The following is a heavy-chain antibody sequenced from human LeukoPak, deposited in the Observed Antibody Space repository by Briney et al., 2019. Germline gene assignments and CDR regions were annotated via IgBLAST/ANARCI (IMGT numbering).Heavy chain of an antibody. Sequence: PSETLSLACTVSGGSISSSSYYWGWIRQPPGKGLEWIGSIYYSGSTYYNPSLKSRVTISVGTSKNQFSLKLSSVTAADTAVYYCARHPSMKRVPAVKFDYWGQGTLVTVSS. CDR2: IYYSGST. D-gene: IGHD2-2*01. CDR3: ARHPSMKRVPAVKFDY. CDR1: GGSISSSSYY. J-gene: IGHJ4*02. V-gene: IGHV4-39*01.